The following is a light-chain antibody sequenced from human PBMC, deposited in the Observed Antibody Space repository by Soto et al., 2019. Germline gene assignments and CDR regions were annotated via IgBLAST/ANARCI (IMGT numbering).Light chain of an antibody. CDR3: QQYGSSPLT. J-gene: IGKJ5*01. Sequence: EIVLTQSPATLSLYPGARATLSCGASQSVTSSHLAWYQQKPGLAPRLLIYDASSRATGIPDRFSGSGSGTDFTLTISRLEPEDFAVYYCQQYGSSPLTFGQGTRLEIK. CDR2: DAS. V-gene: IGKV3D-20*01. CDR1: QSVTSSH.